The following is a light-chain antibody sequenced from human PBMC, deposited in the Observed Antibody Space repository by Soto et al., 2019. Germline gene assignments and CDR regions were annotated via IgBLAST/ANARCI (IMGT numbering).Light chain of an antibody. Sequence: LTQGPGSLVLCPEDRATLSCGASPRVTKAYSVWSLGNPGQAPMRLIYAASTRATGIPGRSSGSGSGTECTLPISSLQSQDVAVYYCQQYNIWPPHFFGGGT. CDR2: AAS. CDR1: PRVTKAY. CDR3: QQYNIWPPHF. V-gene: IGKV3-15*01. J-gene: IGKJ4*01.